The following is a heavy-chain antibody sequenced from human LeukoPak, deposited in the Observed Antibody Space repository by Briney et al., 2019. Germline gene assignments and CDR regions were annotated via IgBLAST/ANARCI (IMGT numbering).Heavy chain of an antibody. D-gene: IGHD1-26*01. J-gene: IGHJ5*02. CDR3: AKDEGHSGSYGGHNWFDP. Sequence: PGRSLRLSCAVSGFTFSKYAVHWVRQAPGKGLEWVAVISDDGSNKYDADSVKGRFTISRDNSKNTLYLQMNSLRAEDTAVYYCAKDEGHSGSYGGHNWFDPWGQGTLVTVSS. V-gene: IGHV3-30*18. CDR2: ISDDGSNK. CDR1: GFTFSKYA.